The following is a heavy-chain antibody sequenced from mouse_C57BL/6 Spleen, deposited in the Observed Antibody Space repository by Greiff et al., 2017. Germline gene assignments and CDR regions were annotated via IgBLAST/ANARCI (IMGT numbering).Heavy chain of an antibody. J-gene: IGHJ1*03. CDR2: IDPSDSYT. CDR1: GYTFTSYW. CDR3: ARQLYYSNYDWYFDG. D-gene: IGHD2-5*01. V-gene: IGHV1-59*01. Sequence: QVQLQQPGAELVRPGTSVKLSCKASGYTFTSYWMHWVKQRPGQGLEWIGVIDPSDSYTNYNQKFKGKATLTVDTSSSTAYMQLSSLTSEDSAVYYCARQLYYSNYDWYFDGWGTGTTVTVSS.